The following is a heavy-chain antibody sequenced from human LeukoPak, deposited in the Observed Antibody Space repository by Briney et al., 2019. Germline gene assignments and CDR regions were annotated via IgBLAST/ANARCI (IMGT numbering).Heavy chain of an antibody. D-gene: IGHD6-13*01. CDR3: ARGPAADY. J-gene: IGHJ4*02. CDR1: GGSFSGYY. V-gene: IGHV4-34*01. Sequence: PSETLSLTCAVYGGSFSGYYWSWIRQPPGKGLEWIGEINHSGSTNYNPSLKSRVTISVDTSKNQFSLKLSSVTAADTAVYYCARGPAADYWGQGTLVTVPS. CDR2: INHSGST.